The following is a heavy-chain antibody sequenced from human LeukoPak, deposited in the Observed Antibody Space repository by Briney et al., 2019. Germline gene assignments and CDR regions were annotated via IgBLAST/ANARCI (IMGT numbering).Heavy chain of an antibody. CDR1: GFTVSGTY. CDR2: IKQDGSEK. Sequence: GGSLRLSCAASGFTVSGTYMSWVRQAPGKGLEWVANIKQDGSEKYYVDSVKGRFTISRDNAKNSLYLQMNSLRAEDTAVYYCARVGGAGYYYYYMDVWGKGTTVTVSS. J-gene: IGHJ6*03. D-gene: IGHD2-21*01. CDR3: ARVGGAGYYYYYMDV. V-gene: IGHV3-7*01.